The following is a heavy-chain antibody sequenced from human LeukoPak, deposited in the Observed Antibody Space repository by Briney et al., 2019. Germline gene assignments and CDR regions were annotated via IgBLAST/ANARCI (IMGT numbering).Heavy chain of an antibody. CDR3: ARQAMVEYYYYGMDV. J-gene: IGHJ6*02. D-gene: IGHD5-18*01. V-gene: IGHV3-30-3*01. Sequence: PGGSLRLSCAASGFTFSSYAMHWVRQAPGKGLEWVAVISYDGSNKYYADSVKGRFTISRDNSKNTLYLQMNSLRAEDTAVYYCARQAMVEYYYYGMDVWGQGTTVTVSS. CDR2: ISYDGSNK. CDR1: GFTFSSYA.